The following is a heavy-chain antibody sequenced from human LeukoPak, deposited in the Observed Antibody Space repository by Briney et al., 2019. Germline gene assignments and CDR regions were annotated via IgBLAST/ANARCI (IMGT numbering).Heavy chain of an antibody. Sequence: PSQTLSLTCTVSGGSISSTSYYWSWIRQPAGKGLEWIGHIYTTGSTNYNPSLKSRVTISVDTSKNQFSLKLSSVTAADTAVYYCARLGSGAGRWDFDYWGQGTLVTVSS. CDR1: GGSISSTSYY. CDR3: ARLGSGAGRWDFDY. D-gene: IGHD4-23*01. CDR2: IYTTGST. J-gene: IGHJ4*02. V-gene: IGHV4-61*09.